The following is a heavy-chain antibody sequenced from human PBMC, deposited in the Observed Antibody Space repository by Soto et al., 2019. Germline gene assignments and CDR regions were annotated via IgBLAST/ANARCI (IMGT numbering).Heavy chain of an antibody. CDR1: GFTFSSYA. Sequence: EVQLLESVGGLVQPGGSLRLSCAASGFTFSSYAMRWVRQAPVTGLEWVSAISGSGGSTYYADSVKGRFTISRDNSKNTLYLQMNSLRAEDTAVYYCARRGSGSYYDYWGQGTLVTVSS. D-gene: IGHD1-26*01. CDR3: ARRGSGSYYDY. J-gene: IGHJ4*02. CDR2: ISGSGGST. V-gene: IGHV3-23*01.